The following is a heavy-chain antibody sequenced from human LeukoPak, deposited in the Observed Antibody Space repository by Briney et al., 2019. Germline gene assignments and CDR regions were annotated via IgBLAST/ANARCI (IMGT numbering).Heavy chain of an antibody. D-gene: IGHD3-16*01. CDR1: GDSVSNNSAG. V-gene: IGHV6-1*01. Sequence: SQTLSLTCAISGDSVSNNSAGGNWIRQSPSRGLEWLGRTYYRSKWYNDYAVSVRSRITINPDTSKNQFSLQLNSVTPEDTAVYSCERGSGVWGFEEWGQGTRVTVSS. J-gene: IGHJ4*02. CDR2: TYYRSKWYN. CDR3: ERGSGVWGFEE.